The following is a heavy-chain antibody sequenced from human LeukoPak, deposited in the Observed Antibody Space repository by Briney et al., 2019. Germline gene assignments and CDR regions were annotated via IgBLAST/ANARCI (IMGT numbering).Heavy chain of an antibody. Sequence: SETLSLTCTVSGGSISSYYWSWIRQPPGKGLEWIGYIYYSGSTNYNPSLKSRVTISVDTSKNQFSLKLSSVTAADTAVYYCARDLGIRPYYFDYWGQGTLVAVSS. CDR3: ARDLGIRPYYFDY. CDR2: IYYSGST. D-gene: IGHD1-26*01. J-gene: IGHJ4*02. V-gene: IGHV4-59*01. CDR1: GGSISSYY.